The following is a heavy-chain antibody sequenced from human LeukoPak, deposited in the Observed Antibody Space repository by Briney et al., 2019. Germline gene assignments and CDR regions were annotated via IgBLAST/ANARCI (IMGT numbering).Heavy chain of an antibody. CDR1: GFTFSDYY. D-gene: IGHD3-22*01. V-gene: IGHV3-11*01. Sequence: GGSLRLSCAASGFTFSDYYMSWIRQAPGKGLEWVSYISSSGSTIYYADSVKGRFTISRDNAKNSLYLQMNSLRAEDTAVYYCASTQRNYYDSSGSVDYWGQGTLVTVSS. J-gene: IGHJ4*02. CDR2: ISSSGSTI. CDR3: ASTQRNYYDSSGSVDY.